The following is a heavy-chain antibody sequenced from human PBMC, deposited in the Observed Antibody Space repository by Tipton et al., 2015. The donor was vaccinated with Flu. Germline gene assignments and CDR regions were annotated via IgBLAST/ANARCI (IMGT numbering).Heavy chain of an antibody. Sequence: TLSLTCTVSGGSISSYYWSWIRQPPGKGLEWIGYIYYSGSTNYNPSLKSRVTISVDTSKNQFSLKLSSVTAADTAVYYCARDGAPPGLLWFGEEDYWGQGTLVTVSS. V-gene: IGHV4-59*01. D-gene: IGHD3-10*01. CDR2: IYYSGST. J-gene: IGHJ4*02. CDR1: GGSISSYY. CDR3: ARDGAPPGLLWFGEEDY.